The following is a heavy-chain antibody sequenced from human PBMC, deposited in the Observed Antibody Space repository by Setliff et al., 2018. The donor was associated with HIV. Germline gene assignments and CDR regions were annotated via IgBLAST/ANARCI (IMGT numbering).Heavy chain of an antibody. J-gene: IGHJ3*02. CDR2: ISSSSSYI. CDR1: GFTFKSYS. D-gene: IGHD4-17*01. Sequence: GGSLRLSCEASGFTFKSYSINWVRQAPGQGLEWVSSISSSSSYIYYADSVKGRFTISGDNAKNSLSLQMNSLRAEDTAVYYCARDPTARGDAFDIWGQGTMVTVSS. CDR3: ARDPTARGDAFDI. V-gene: IGHV3-21*01.